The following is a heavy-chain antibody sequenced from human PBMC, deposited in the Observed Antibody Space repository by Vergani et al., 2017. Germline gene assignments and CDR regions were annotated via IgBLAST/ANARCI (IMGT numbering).Heavy chain of an antibody. Sequence: QVQLQQWGAGLLKPSETLSLTCAVYGGSFSGYYWSWIRQPPGKGLEWIGEINHSGSTNYNPSLKSRVTISVDTSKNQFSLKLSSVTAADTAVYYCARAPGSRGGKYFDYWGQGTLVTVSS. CDR2: INHSGST. D-gene: IGHD1-26*01. CDR1: GGSFSGYY. CDR3: ARAPGSRGGKYFDY. J-gene: IGHJ4*02. V-gene: IGHV4-34*01.